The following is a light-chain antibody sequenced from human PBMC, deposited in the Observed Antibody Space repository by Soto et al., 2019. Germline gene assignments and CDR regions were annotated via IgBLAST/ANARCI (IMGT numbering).Light chain of an antibody. CDR1: SGHSNYA. Sequence: QPVLTQSPSASASLGASVKLTCTLSSGHSNYAIAWHQQQPEKGPRYLMKVNSGGSHIKGDGIPDRFSGSSSGAERYLFXXXXXXXXXXXYXCQTWGTGSAIVVFGGGTQLTV. V-gene: IGLV4-69*01. J-gene: IGLJ7*01. CDR2: VNSGGSH. CDR3: QTWGTGSAIVV.